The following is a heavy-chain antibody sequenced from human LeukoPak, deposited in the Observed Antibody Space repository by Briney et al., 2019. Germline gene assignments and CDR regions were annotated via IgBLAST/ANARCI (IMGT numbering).Heavy chain of an antibody. CDR1: GGSISSSSYY. CDR2: IYYSGST. Sequence: SETLSLTCTVSGGSISSSSYYWGWIRQPPGKGLEWIGSIYYSGSTYYNPSLKSRVTISVDTSKNQFSLKLSSVTAADTAVYYCARVSILTGYYRFDYWGQGTLVTVSS. D-gene: IGHD3-9*01. CDR3: ARVSILTGYYRFDY. J-gene: IGHJ4*02. V-gene: IGHV4-39*07.